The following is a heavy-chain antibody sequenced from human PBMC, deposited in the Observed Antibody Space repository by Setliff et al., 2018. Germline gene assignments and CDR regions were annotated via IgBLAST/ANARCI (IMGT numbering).Heavy chain of an antibody. Sequence: SETLSLTCTVSGGSICSGTYYWSWIRQPAGKGLEWIGRIYTSGSTNYNPSLKSRVTISVDTSKNQFSMKLTSVTAADTAVYYCARVDFTMIQGVLGLWGQGTLVTVSS. CDR1: GGSICSGTYY. CDR2: IYTSGST. V-gene: IGHV4-61*02. J-gene: IGHJ1*01. CDR3: ARVDFTMIQGVLGL. D-gene: IGHD3-10*01.